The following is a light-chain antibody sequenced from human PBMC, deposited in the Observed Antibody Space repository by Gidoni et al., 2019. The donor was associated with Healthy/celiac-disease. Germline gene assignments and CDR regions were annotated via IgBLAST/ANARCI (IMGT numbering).Light chain of an antibody. J-gene: IGLJ1*01. Sequence: QSVLTQPPSVSGAPGQRVTISCTGTSSNIGAGYDVHWYQQRPGTAPKLLIYCNSNRPSGVPDRFSGSKSGTSASLAITGLQAEDEADYYCQSYDSSLSGLYVFGTGTKVTVL. CDR2: CNS. CDR1: SSNIGAGYD. V-gene: IGLV1-40*01. CDR3: QSYDSSLSGLYV.